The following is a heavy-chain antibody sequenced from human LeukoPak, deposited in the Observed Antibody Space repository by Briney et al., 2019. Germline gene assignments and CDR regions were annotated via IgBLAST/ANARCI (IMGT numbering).Heavy chain of an antibody. Sequence: ASVKVSCKASGYTFTNYTINWVRQAPGQGLEWMGWINTHTGNPTYAQGFTGRFVFSLDTSVSTAYLQISSLKAEDTAVYYCARESSGDYYDRWEFDYWGQGTLVTVSS. J-gene: IGHJ4*02. CDR1: GYTFTNYT. CDR3: ARESSGDYYDRWEFDY. CDR2: INTHTGNP. V-gene: IGHV7-4-1*02. D-gene: IGHD3-22*01.